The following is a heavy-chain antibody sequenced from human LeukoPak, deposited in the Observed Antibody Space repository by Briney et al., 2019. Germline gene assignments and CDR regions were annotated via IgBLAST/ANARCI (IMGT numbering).Heavy chain of an antibody. J-gene: IGHJ4*02. CDR2: IHYSGST. Sequence: PSETLSLTCTFSGGSSVSYYWNWIRQSPGKGLEWIGYIHYSGSTKYNPSLKSRATISVDASKNLVSLKLSSVTAGDTAEYYCARRASGSYPDYFGSWGQGTLVTVSS. V-gene: IGHV4-59*08. D-gene: IGHD1-26*01. CDR3: ARRASGSYPDYFGS. CDR1: GGSSVSYY.